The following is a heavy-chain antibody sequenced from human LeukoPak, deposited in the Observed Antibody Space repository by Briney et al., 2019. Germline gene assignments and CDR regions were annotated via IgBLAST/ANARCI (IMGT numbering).Heavy chain of an antibody. J-gene: IGHJ4*02. CDR2: IYYSGST. CDR1: GGSISSGDYY. D-gene: IGHD4-17*01. CDR3: ARGKPYGDYSY. Sequence: SETLSLTCTVSGGSISSGDYYWSWIRQPPGKGLEWIGYIYYSGSTYYNPSLKSRVTISVDTSKNQFSLKLGSVTAADTAVYYCARGKPYGDYSYWGQGTLVTVSS. V-gene: IGHV4-30-4*01.